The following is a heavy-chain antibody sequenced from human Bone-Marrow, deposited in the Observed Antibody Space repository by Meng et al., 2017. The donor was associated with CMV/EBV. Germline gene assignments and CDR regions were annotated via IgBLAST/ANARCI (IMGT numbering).Heavy chain of an antibody. CDR3: VKAYGSGTYSFGK. CDR2: ISADGSDT. J-gene: IGHJ4*02. Sequence: GGSLRLSCAASGFTFSSYAMSWVRQAPGKGLVWVSRISADGSDTDYADSVKGRFSISRDNAKNTVFLQMNSLRAEDTAVYYCVKAYGSGTYSFGKWGQGTLITVSS. CDR1: GFTFSSYA. D-gene: IGHD3-10*01. V-gene: IGHV3-74*01.